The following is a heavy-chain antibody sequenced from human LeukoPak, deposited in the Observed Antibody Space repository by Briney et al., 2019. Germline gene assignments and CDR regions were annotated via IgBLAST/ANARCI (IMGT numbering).Heavy chain of an antibody. J-gene: IGHJ4*02. CDR2: IKEDGSEK. Sequence: PGGSLRLSCAASTFAFSNYWLSWVRQAPGKGLEWVANIKEDGSEKDYVDSVKGRFTISRDNAKNSLYLQMNSLRAEDTALYYCAKGTGYDSSGYYAFDYWGQGTLVTVSS. CDR1: TFAFSNYW. D-gene: IGHD3-22*01. V-gene: IGHV3-7*03. CDR3: AKGTGYDSSGYYAFDY.